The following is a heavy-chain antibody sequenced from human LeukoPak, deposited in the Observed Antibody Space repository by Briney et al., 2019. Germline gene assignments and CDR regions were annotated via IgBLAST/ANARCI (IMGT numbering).Heavy chain of an antibody. CDR2: ISNRGRTI. D-gene: IGHD3-22*01. Sequence: GGSLRLSCAASGFTFSSYEMNWVRQAPRKGLEWISYISNRGRTIYYADSVKGRFTISRDNAKNSLYLQMKSLRAEDTAVYYCATYIVVALDYWGQGTLVTVSS. CDR3: ATYIVVALDY. J-gene: IGHJ4*02. V-gene: IGHV3-48*03. CDR1: GFTFSSYE.